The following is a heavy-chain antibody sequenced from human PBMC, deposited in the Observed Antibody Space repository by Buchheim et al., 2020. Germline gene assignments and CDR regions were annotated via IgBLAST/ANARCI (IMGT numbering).Heavy chain of an antibody. CDR2: ISYDGSNK. D-gene: IGHD2-15*01. CDR3: AKVGYCSGGSCYWADY. CDR1: GFTFSSYG. Sequence: QVQLVESGGGVVQPGRSLRLSCAASGFTFSSYGMHWVRQAPGKGLEWVAVISYDGSNKYYADSVKGRFTISRDNSKNTRYLQMNSLRAEDTAVYYCAKVGYCSGGSCYWADYWGQGTL. J-gene: IGHJ4*02. V-gene: IGHV3-30*18.